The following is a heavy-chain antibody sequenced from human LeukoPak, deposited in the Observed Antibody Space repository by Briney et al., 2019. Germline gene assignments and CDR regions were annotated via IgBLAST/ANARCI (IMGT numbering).Heavy chain of an antibody. CDR1: GFSFSDYG. V-gene: IGHV3-30*18. J-gene: IGHJ4*02. D-gene: IGHD5-12*01. Sequence: GGSLRLSCAASGFSFSDYGMHWVRQAPGKGLEWVAVISYDGSGKNFPDSVKGRFTISRDNSKNTLYLQMNSLRAEDTAVYYCAKERWLQSGALDYWGQGTLVTVSS. CDR2: ISYDGSGK. CDR3: AKERWLQSGALDY.